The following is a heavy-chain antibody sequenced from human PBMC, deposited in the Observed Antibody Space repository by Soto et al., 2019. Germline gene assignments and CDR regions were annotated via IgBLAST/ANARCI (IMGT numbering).Heavy chain of an antibody. D-gene: IGHD4-4*01. Sequence: GGSLRLSCAASGLIFNAYAMTWVRQDPGKGLEWVSAIGGSGGNTYYAASVRGRFTISRDNSRDTVDLQMNSLRAEDTAVYYCARVASEYINSLDNWGQGILVTVSS. J-gene: IGHJ4*02. CDR3: ARVASEYINSLDN. CDR2: IGGSGGNT. CDR1: GLIFNAYA. V-gene: IGHV3-23*01.